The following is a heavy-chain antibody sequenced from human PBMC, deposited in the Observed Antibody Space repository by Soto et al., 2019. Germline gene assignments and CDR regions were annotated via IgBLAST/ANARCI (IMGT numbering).Heavy chain of an antibody. Sequence: QLQLQESGPGLVKPSETLSLTCTVSGGSISSSSYYWGWIRQPPGKGLEWIGSIYYSGSTYDNPSLKSRVTISVDTSKNQFSLKLSSVTAAYTAVYYCARHSSGSWVYYYYMDVWGKGTTVTVSS. CDR2: IYYSGST. V-gene: IGHV4-39*01. CDR3: ARHSSGSWVYYYYMDV. CDR1: GGSISSSSYY. J-gene: IGHJ6*03. D-gene: IGHD3-10*01.